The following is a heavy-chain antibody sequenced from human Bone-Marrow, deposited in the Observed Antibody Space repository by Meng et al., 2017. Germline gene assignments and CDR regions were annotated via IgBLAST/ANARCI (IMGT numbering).Heavy chain of an antibody. CDR1: GGTFSTYA. CDR3: ATGGPDYDSSGYYRFDY. Sequence: QVQVVQSGAEVKKPGSSVKVSCKASGGTFSTYAISWVRQAPGQGLEWMGGIIPIFATSNYAQKFQGRVTITADESTSTAHMELSSLRSEDTAVYYCATGGPDYDSSGYYRFDYWGQGTLVTVSS. J-gene: IGHJ4*02. CDR2: IIPIFATS. D-gene: IGHD3-22*01. V-gene: IGHV1-69*01.